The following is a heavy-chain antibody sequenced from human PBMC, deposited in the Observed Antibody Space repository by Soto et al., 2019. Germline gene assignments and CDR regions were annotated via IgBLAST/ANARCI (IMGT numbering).Heavy chain of an antibody. D-gene: IGHD1-7*01. J-gene: IGHJ5*02. CDR2: IQPGGSDL. Sequence: GESLKISCKGSGYNFVSDWIGWVRQMPGKGLEWMGIIQPGGSDLRYSPSFQGQVTISADKSINAAYLQWCRLKASDTARYYGARQMNYICESWGQGTQVSVS. CDR3: ARQMNYICES. V-gene: IGHV5-51*01. CDR1: GYNFVSDW.